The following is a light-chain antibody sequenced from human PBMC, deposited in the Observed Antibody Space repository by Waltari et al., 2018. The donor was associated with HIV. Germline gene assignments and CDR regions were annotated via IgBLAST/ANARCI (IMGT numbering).Light chain of an antibody. J-gene: IGLJ2*01. CDR2: DDS. Sequence: SYVLTQPPSVSVAPGQTARITCGGSNIGSKSVHWYQQRPGQAPVLVVYDDSDRPSGIPGGFSGSNFGNTATLTISRVKAGDEADYYCQVWDSSSTHAGVVFGGGTKLTVL. CDR1: NIGSKS. CDR3: QVWDSSSTHAGVV. V-gene: IGLV3-21*02.